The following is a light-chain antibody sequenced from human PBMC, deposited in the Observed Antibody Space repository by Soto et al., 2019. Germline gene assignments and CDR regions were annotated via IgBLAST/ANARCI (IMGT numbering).Light chain of an antibody. J-gene: IGKJ4*01. CDR1: QSVSSSY. V-gene: IGKV3-20*01. CDR2: GAS. CDR3: QQYGSSIALT. Sequence: EIVLTQSPGTLSLSPGERATLSCRASQSVSSSYLAWYQQKPGQAPRLLIYGASSRATGIPDRFSGSGSGTDFTLTIMRLEPEDLAVYYCQQYGSSIALTFGGGTKVEIK.